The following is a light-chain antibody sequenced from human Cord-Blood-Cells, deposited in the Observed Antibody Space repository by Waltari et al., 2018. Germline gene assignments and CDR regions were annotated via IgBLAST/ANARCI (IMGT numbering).Light chain of an antibody. CDR1: QGISSW. Sequence: DIQMNQSSSTLSGSVGDRITITCRASQGISSWLGWYQQKPGKAPKRLIYDASSLQSGVPSRFSGSGSGTEFTLTISSLQPEDFATYYCLQHNSYPRTFGGGTKVESK. CDR3: LQHNSYPRT. CDR2: DAS. V-gene: IGKV1-5*01. J-gene: IGKJ4*01.